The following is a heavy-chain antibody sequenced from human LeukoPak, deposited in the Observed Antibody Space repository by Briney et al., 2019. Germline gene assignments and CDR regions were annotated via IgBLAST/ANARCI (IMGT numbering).Heavy chain of an antibody. D-gene: IGHD3-10*01. CDR2: IYSGGST. CDR3: ARGPLGALGIVHVGYFDY. Sequence: GGSLRLSCAASGFTVSSNYMSWVRQAPGKGLEWVSVIYSGGSTYYADSVKGRFTISRDNSKNTLYLQMNSLRAEDTAVYYCARGPLGALGIVHVGYFDYWGQGTLVTVSS. CDR1: GFTVSSNY. J-gene: IGHJ4*02. V-gene: IGHV3-66*01.